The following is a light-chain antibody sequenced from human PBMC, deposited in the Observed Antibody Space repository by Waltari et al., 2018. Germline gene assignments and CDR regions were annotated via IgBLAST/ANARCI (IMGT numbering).Light chain of an antibody. CDR3: QSYDSSLSGGV. V-gene: IGLV1-40*01. CDR2: GNS. Sequence: QSVLTQLPSVSGAPGQRVTIPCTGSSSNIGAGYDVHWYQQLPGTAPKLLIYGNSNRPSGVPDRFSGSKSGTSASLAITGLQAEDEADYYCQSYDSSLSGGVFGGGTKLTVL. J-gene: IGLJ2*01. CDR1: SSNIGAGYD.